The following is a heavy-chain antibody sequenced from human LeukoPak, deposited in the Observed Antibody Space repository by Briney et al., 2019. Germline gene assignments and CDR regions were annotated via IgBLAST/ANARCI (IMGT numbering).Heavy chain of an antibody. J-gene: IGHJ6*03. CDR3: ATAEGYHYDMDV. V-gene: IGHV1-69*05. CDR2: IIPIFGTA. CDR1: GGTFSSYA. Sequence: GSSVKVSCKASGGTFSSYAISWVRQAPGQGLEWVGGIIPIFGTANYAQKFQGRVTITTDESTSTAYMELSSLSFEDTAVYYCATAEGYHYDMDVWGKGTTVTVSS.